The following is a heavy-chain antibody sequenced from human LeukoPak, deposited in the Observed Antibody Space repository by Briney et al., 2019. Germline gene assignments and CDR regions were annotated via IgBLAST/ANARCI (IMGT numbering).Heavy chain of an antibody. CDR3: ARWYCSGGTCFHLDD. Sequence: SETLSLTCTVSGGSISGYYWSWIRQPPAKGLEWIGYIFSSGSAAYNPSLRSRVTASIDTSKNQFSLKLSSVTAADTSVYYCARWYCSGGTCFHLDDWGQGTLVTVSS. CDR2: IFSSGSA. J-gene: IGHJ4*02. CDR1: GGSISGYY. V-gene: IGHV4-59*08. D-gene: IGHD2-15*01.